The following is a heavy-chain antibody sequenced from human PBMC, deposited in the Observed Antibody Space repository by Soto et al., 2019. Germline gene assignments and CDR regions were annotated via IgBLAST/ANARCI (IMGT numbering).Heavy chain of an antibody. D-gene: IGHD2-21*01. V-gene: IGHV3-30*03. Sequence: QVQLAESGGGVVQPGRSLRLSCKTSGFVFNDYDIHWVRQAPGKGLAWLASISYDGSNRYYADSVKGRFTISRDNSKNTLSLQINSLGAEDTAVYYCSRGIKGGLDAWGPGTLVTVSS. J-gene: IGHJ5*02. CDR2: ISYDGSNR. CDR1: GFVFNDYD. CDR3: SRGIKGGLDA.